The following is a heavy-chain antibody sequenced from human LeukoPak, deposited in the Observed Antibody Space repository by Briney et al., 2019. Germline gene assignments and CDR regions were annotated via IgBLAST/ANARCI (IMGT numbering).Heavy chain of an antibody. V-gene: IGHV4-59*01. CDR3: ASLSGIAAAGSPGYNWFDP. CDR2: IYYSGST. J-gene: IGHJ5*02. D-gene: IGHD6-13*01. Sequence: SETLSLTCTVSGGSISSYYWSWIRQPPGKGLEWIGYIYYSGSTNYNPSLKSRVTISVDTSKNQFSLKLSSVTAADTAVYYCASLSGIAAAGSPGYNWFDPWGQGTLVTVSS. CDR1: GGSISSYY.